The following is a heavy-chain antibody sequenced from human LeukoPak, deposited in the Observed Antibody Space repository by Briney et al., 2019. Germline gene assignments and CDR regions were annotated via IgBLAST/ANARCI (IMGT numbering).Heavy chain of an antibody. CDR3: ARVSSGGSSGYLFDY. CDR1: GYSFTGYY. J-gene: IGHJ4*02. D-gene: IGHD3-22*01. V-gene: IGHV1-2*06. CDR2: INPNSGGT. Sequence: ASVKVSCKASGYSFTGYYMHWVRQAPGQGLEWMGRINPNSGGTNYAQKFQGRVTVTRDTSISTAYMELSRLRSDDTAVYYCARVSSGGSSGYLFDYWGQGTLVTVSS.